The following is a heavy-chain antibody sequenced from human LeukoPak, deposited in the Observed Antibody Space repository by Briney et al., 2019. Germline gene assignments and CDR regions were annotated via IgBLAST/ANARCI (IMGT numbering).Heavy chain of an antibody. CDR3: ARDITIFGVVTILGYYYYGKDV. V-gene: IGHV1-2*02. CDR1: GYTFTGYY. D-gene: IGHD3-3*01. J-gene: IGHJ6*02. CDR2: INPNSGGT. Sequence: ASVKVSCKASGYTFTGYYMHWVRQAPGQGLEWMGWINPNSGGTNYAQKFQGRVTMTRDTSISTAYMELSRLRSDDTAVYYCARDITIFGVVTILGYYYYGKDVWGQGTTVTVSS.